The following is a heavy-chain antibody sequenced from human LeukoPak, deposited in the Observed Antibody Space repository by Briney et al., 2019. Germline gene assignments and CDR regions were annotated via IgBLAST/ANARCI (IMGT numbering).Heavy chain of an antibody. CDR2: ISSSSSYI. D-gene: IGHD3-22*01. J-gene: IGHJ3*02. CDR1: GFTFSSYS. CDR3: ASGYYYDSSGSNAFDI. V-gene: IGHV3-21*01. Sequence: GGSLRLSCAASGFTFSSYSMNWVRQAPGKGLEWVSSISSSSSYIYYADSVKGRFTISRDNAKNSLYLQMNSLRAEDTAVYYCASGYYYDSSGSNAFDIWGQGTMLTVSS.